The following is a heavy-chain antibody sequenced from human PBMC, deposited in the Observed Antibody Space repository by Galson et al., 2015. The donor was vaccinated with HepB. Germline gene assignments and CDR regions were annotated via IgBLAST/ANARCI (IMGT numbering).Heavy chain of an antibody. Sequence: SLRLSCAVSGFTFSGSSVHWVRQASGKGLEWVGRIRSKPNNCATAYAASVKGRFTISRDDSKNTAYLQMNSLKTEDTAVYYCTRRDDFWSGSSDYWGQGTLVTVSS. CDR2: IRSKPNNCAT. J-gene: IGHJ4*02. CDR3: TRRDDFWSGSSDY. V-gene: IGHV3-73*01. CDR1: GFTFSGSS. D-gene: IGHD3-3*01.